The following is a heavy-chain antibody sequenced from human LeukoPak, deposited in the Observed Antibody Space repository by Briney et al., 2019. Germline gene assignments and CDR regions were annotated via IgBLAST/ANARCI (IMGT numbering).Heavy chain of an antibody. CDR3: ARAGGYSYGPYYFDY. D-gene: IGHD5-18*01. V-gene: IGHV4-59*01. CDR1: GGSISSYC. J-gene: IGHJ4*02. CDR2: IYYSGST. Sequence: KSSETLSLTCTVSGGSISSYCWSWIRQPPGKGLEWIGYIYYSGSTNYNPSLKSRVTISVDTSKNQFSLKLSSVTAADTAVYYCARAGGYSYGPYYFDYWGQGTLVTVSS.